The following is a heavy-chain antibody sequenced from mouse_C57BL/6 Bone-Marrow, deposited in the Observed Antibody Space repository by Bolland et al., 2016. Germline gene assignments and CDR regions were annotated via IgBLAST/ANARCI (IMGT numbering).Heavy chain of an antibody. CDR3: ARDDGNYPWFAY. J-gene: IGHJ3*01. Sequence: NEKFKSKATLTVDKPSSTAYMQLSSLTSEDSAVYYCARDDGNYPWFAYWGQGTLV. D-gene: IGHD2-1*01. V-gene: IGHV1-72*01.